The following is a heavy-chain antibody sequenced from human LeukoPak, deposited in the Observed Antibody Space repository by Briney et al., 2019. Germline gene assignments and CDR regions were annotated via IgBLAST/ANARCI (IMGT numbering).Heavy chain of an antibody. V-gene: IGHV4-39*07. J-gene: IGHJ3*02. Sequence: MTSETLSLTCSVSGDSISTSSYYWGWIRQPPGKGLEWIGTIYYSGSTYYNPSLTSRVTISVDTSKNQFSLKLISVTAADTAVYYCARDLASPTASFDIWGQGTMVTVSS. CDR3: ARDLASPTASFDI. CDR1: GDSISTSSYY. CDR2: IYYSGST.